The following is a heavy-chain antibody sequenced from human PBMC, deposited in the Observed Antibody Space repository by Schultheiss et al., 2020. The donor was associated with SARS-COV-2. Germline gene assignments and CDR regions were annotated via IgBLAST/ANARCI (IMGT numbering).Heavy chain of an antibody. D-gene: IGHD6-6*01. V-gene: IGHV3-74*01. CDR3: ARDSGPESDSSSGGFAFDI. CDR2: ISNDGDTI. J-gene: IGHJ3*02. CDR1: GFTFSNYW. Sequence: GGSLRLSCAASGFTFSNYWMHWVRQAPGKGLVWVSRISNDGDTITYADSVKGRFTISRDNSKNTLYLQMNGLRAEDTAVYYCARDSGPESDSSSGGFAFDIWGQGTMVTVSS.